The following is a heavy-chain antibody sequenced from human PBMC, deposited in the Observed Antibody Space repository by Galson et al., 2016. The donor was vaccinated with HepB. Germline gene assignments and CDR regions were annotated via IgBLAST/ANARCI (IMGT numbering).Heavy chain of an antibody. Sequence: QSGAEVKKPGQSLRISCKGSGYRFTTDWIGWVRQMPGKGLEWMGMIDPSDYFTRYDPSFEGHVILSGDKSINTAYLQWNTLQASDTAMYYCVRLRSKSTMTHWGQGTLVTVSS. CDR1: GYRFTTDW. D-gene: IGHD2/OR15-2a*01. CDR3: VRLRSKSTMTH. V-gene: IGHV5-10-1*01. J-gene: IGHJ4*02. CDR2: IDPSDYFT.